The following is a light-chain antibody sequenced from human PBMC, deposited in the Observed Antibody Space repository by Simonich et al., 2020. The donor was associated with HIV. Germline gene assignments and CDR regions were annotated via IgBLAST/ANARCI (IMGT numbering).Light chain of an antibody. V-gene: IGKV4-1*01. CDR1: QSVLYSSNNNNY. J-gene: IGKJ2*01. CDR2: WAS. Sequence: DIVMTQSPDSLAVSLGERATINSKSSQSVLYSSNNNNYLAWYQQKPGQPPKLLIYWASTRESGVPDRFSGSGSGTDFTLTISSLQAEDVAVYYCQQYYTTPYTFGQGTKLEIK. CDR3: QQYYTTPYT.